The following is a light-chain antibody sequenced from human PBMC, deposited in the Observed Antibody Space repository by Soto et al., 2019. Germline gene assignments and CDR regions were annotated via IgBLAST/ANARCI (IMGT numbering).Light chain of an antibody. CDR1: QSISTW. V-gene: IGKV1-5*03. J-gene: IGKJ1*01. CDR2: KAS. CDR3: QQYLNRWT. Sequence: DIQMTQSPSTLSASVGDRVTITCRASQSISTWLAWYQKKPGKAPKLLIYKASSLEGGVPSRFSGSGSGTEFTLSISSLQPDDFATYYCQQYLNRWTFGQGTKVEIK.